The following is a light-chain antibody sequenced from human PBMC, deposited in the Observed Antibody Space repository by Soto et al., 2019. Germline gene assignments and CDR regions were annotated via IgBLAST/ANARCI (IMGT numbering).Light chain of an antibody. Sequence: DIQMTQSPSTLSASVGDRVNITCRASQRSSNWLAWYQQKPGKAPKLLIYDASTLQPGVPSRFSGSGSGTDFTLTISSLQPDDFATYYCQQDKTFGQGTKVDVK. J-gene: IGKJ1*01. CDR1: QRSSNW. CDR3: QQDKT. CDR2: DAS. V-gene: IGKV1-5*01.